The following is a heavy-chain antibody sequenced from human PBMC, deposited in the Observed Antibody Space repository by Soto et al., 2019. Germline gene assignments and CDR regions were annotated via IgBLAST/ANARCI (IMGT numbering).Heavy chain of an antibody. Sequence: EVQLVESGGGLVQPGGSLRLSCAASGFTLSDHYMDWVRLAPGKGLEWVGRSRDKARSHSTDYAASVKGRFTISRDESENSLCLQMNSLKNEDTAVYYCASDVSETSRGLGHWGQGILVTVSS. CDR2: SRDKARSHST. J-gene: IGHJ4*02. V-gene: IGHV3-72*01. D-gene: IGHD6-25*01. CDR3: ASDVSETSRGLGH. CDR1: GFTLSDHY.